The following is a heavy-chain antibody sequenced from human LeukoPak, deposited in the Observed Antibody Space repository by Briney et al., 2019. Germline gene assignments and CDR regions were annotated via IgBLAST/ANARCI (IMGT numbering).Heavy chain of an antibody. D-gene: IGHD3-22*01. CDR1: GCTFSSYA. V-gene: IGHV3-23*01. CDR3: ARDDSSGYDLDY. Sequence: GGSLRLSCAASGCTFSSYAMSWVRQAPGKGLEWVSAISGSGGSTYYADSVKGRFTISRDNSKNTLYLQMNSLRAEDTAVYYCARDDSSGYDLDYWGQGTLVTVSS. CDR2: ISGSGGST. J-gene: IGHJ4*02.